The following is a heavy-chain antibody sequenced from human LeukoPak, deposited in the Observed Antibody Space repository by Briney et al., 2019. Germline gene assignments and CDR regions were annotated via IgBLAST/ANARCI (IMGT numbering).Heavy chain of an antibody. V-gene: IGHV4-61*02. CDR2: IYASGST. CDR1: GDSINSGTYY. CDR3: ARTWGRYFYGSGSYYDS. Sequence: PSETLSLTCTVSGDSINSGTYYWSWIRQPAGKGLQWVGRIYASGSTNYNPSLKSRVSISIDTSKNQFSLKLSSVTASDTAIYYCARTWGRYFYGSGSYYDSWGQGTLVTVSS. D-gene: IGHD3-10*01. J-gene: IGHJ4*02.